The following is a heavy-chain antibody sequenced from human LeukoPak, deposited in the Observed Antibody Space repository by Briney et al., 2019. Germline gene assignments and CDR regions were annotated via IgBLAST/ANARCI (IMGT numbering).Heavy chain of an antibody. CDR2: MNPNSGNT. V-gene: IGHV1-8*03. J-gene: IGHJ4*02. Sequence: ASVKVSCKASGYTFTSYDINWVRQATGQGLEWMGWMNPNSGNTGYAQKFQGRVTITRNTSISTAYMELSSLRSEDTAVYYCARAITMVRGVIIGYWGQGTLVTVSS. CDR1: GYTFTSYD. D-gene: IGHD3-10*01. CDR3: ARAITMVRGVIIGY.